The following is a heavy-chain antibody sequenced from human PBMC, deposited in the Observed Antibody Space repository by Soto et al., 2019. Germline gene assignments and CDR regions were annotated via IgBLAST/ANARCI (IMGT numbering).Heavy chain of an antibody. CDR1: DVSIISDRW. J-gene: IGHJ3*02. CDR2: IYHSGST. V-gene: IGHV4-4*03. Sequence: PETLSLTCTVSDVSIISDRWWNWVRQPPGKGLEWIGDIYHSGSTDYHPSLKSRVTISVDKSRNHFSLRLNSVTAADTAVYYCASRDPYGDYANAYDIWGQGTVVTVS. D-gene: IGHD4-17*01. CDR3: ASRDPYGDYANAYDI.